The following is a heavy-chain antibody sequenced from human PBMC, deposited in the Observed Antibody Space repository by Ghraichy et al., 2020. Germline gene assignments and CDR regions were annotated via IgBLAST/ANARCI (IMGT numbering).Heavy chain of an antibody. J-gene: IGHJ4*02. D-gene: IGHD1-26*01. Sequence: GGSLRLSCSASGFTFSAYALHWVRQAPGKGLEWLTVISYDGTKKYYAGSVMGRFTISRDNSKNTLHLQLDSLRTDDTALFYCARDVAGQEGGNHIDYWGPGTLVTVSS. V-gene: IGHV3-30*04. CDR3: ARDVAGQEGGNHIDY. CDR1: GFTFSAYA. CDR2: ISYDGTKK.